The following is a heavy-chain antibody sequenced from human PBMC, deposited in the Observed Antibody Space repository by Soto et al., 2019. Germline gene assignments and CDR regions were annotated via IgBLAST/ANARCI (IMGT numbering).Heavy chain of an antibody. CDR2: IRSEPYGGTT. Sequence: PGGSLRLCCSASGFTFGIYAMIWVRQAPGKGLEWVGFIRSEPYGGTTENAASVKGRFTISRDDSKSIAYLQMNSLKTEDTALYYCTRGPGNLDAFDIWGQGTMVTVSS. CDR1: GFTFGIYA. J-gene: IGHJ3*02. CDR3: TRGPGNLDAFDI. D-gene: IGHD1-1*01. V-gene: IGHV3-49*04.